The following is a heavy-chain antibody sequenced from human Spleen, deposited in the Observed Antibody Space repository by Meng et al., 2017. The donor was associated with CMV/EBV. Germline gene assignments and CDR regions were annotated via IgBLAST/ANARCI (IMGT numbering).Heavy chain of an antibody. J-gene: IGHJ4*02. Sequence: GGSLRLSCTASGFTFGDYAMSWVRQAPGKGLEWVGFIRSKVYGGTTEYAASVKGRFAISRDDSKSIAYLQMNSLRAEDTAVYYCARDQSGDFWSGRYGYYFDHWGQGTLVTVSS. D-gene: IGHD3-3*01. CDR2: IRSKVYGGTT. CDR1: GFTFGDYA. V-gene: IGHV3-49*04. CDR3: ARDQSGDFWSGRYGYYFDH.